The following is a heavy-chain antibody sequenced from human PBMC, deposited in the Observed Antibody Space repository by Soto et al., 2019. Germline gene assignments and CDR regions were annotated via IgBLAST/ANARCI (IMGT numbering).Heavy chain of an antibody. Sequence: SETLSLTCTVSGGSISSSSYYWGWIRQPPGKWLEWIGSIYYSGSTYYNPSLKSRVTISVDTSKNQFSLKLSSVTAADTAVYYCARHVLLWFGELYYFDYWGQGTLVTVSS. D-gene: IGHD3-10*01. J-gene: IGHJ4*02. V-gene: IGHV4-39*01. CDR3: ARHVLLWFGELYYFDY. CDR1: GGSISSSSYY. CDR2: IYYSGST.